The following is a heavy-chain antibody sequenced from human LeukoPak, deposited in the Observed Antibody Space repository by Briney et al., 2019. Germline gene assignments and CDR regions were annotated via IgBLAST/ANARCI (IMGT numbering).Heavy chain of an antibody. Sequence: GGSLRLSCAASGFTFSSYWMYWVRQPPGKGLMWVSRCDSDGSGTTYVDSVKGRFTVSRDNAKNTLYLQMSSLRAEDTAVYFCATSSVWGGAFNIWGQGTMVTVSS. J-gene: IGHJ3*02. V-gene: IGHV3-74*01. D-gene: IGHD3-16*01. CDR3: ATSSVWGGAFNI. CDR1: GFTFSSYW. CDR2: CDSDGSGT.